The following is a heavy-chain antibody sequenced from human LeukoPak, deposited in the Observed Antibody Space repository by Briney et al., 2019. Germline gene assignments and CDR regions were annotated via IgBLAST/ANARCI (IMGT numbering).Heavy chain of an antibody. V-gene: IGHV4-34*01. CDR1: GGSFSGYY. J-gene: IGHJ4*02. CDR3: ARRHRHFDY. Sequence: PSETLSLTCAVYGGSFSGYYWSWIRQPPGKGLEWIGETNHSGSTNYNPSLKSRVTISVDTSKNQFSLKLSSVTAADTAVYYCARRHRHFDYWGQGTLVTVSS. CDR2: TNHSGST.